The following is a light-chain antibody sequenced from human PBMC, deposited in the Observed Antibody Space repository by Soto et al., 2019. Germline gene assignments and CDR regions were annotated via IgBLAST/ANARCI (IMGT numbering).Light chain of an antibody. CDR3: QEALNEPWT. CDR1: QSISTW. CDR2: GAS. J-gene: IGKJ1*01. Sequence: DIQMTQSPTTLSASVGDRVTITCRASQSISTWLAWYQQKPGKAPKLLIYGASNLASGVPPRFSGSRSGTDFTLVIDNLQREDLGTYYCQEALNEPWTFGQGTKVDIK. V-gene: IGKV1-5*01.